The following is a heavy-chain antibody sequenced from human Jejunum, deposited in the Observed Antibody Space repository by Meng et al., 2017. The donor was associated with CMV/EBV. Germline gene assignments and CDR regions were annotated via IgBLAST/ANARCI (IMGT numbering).Heavy chain of an antibody. Sequence: FSSYAMHWVRLAPGKGLEWVAFIRFDGTNNYLVDSVKGRFTISRDNSKNMLFLQMNSLRAEDTAVYYCAKDKIPVSPYYYGIDVWGQGTTVTVSS. CDR3: AKDKIPVSPYYYGIDV. D-gene: IGHD4-11*01. V-gene: IGHV3-30*02. CDR1: FSSYA. CDR2: IRFDGTNN. J-gene: IGHJ6*02.